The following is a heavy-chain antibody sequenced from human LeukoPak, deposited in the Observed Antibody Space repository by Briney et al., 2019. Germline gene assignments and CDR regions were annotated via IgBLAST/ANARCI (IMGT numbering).Heavy chain of an antibody. CDR1: GFTFSSYA. J-gene: IGHJ4*02. D-gene: IGHD6-6*01. Sequence: GGSLRLSCAASGFTFSSYAMSWVRQAPGKGLEWVSAISGSGGTIYYADSVKGRFTISRDNAKNSLYLQMNSLRAEDTAVYYCARVGSSSSAGIDYWGQGTLVTVSS. V-gene: IGHV3-23*01. CDR3: ARVGSSSSAGIDY. CDR2: ISGSGGTI.